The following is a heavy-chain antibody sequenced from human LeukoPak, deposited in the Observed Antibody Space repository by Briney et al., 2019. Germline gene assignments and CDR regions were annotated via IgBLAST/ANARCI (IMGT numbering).Heavy chain of an antibody. J-gene: IGHJ6*02. CDR3: AKDKEVLSGYDIGSGMDV. D-gene: IGHD3-3*01. Sequence: PGGSLRLSCAASGFTFSSYGMHWVRQAPGKGLEWVAVISYDGSKTHYLDSVKGRFTISRDNSKNILYLHMSNLRPEDTALYYCAKDKEVLSGYDIGSGMDVWGQGTTVTVSS. CDR1: GFTFSSYG. CDR2: ISYDGSKT. V-gene: IGHV3-30*18.